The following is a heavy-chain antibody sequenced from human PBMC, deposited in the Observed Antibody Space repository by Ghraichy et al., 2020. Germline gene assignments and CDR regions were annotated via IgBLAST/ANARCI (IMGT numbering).Heavy chain of an antibody. CDR1: GFTFSSYG. D-gene: IGHD5-18*01. Sequence: GSLRLSCAASGFTFSSYGMHWVRQAPGKGLEWVAVISYDGSNKYYADSVKGRFTISRDNSKNTLYLQMNSLRAEDTAVYYCAKDLGYSYGSRGLRVDYWGQGTLVTVSS. CDR3: AKDLGYSYGSRGLRVDY. J-gene: IGHJ4*02. V-gene: IGHV3-30*18. CDR2: ISYDGSNK.